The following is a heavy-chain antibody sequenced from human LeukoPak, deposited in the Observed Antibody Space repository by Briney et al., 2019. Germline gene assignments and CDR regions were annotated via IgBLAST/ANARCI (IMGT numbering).Heavy chain of an antibody. CDR3: STFKTGT. Sequence: PGGSLGLSCAASGLTFSYAWMNWVRQAPGKGLEWVGLIGTKTAGETTDYAAPVKGRFTFLRDDSKNTLYLQMNSLKTEDTAVYYCSTFKTGTWGQGTLVTVSS. D-gene: IGHD3-9*01. J-gene: IGHJ5*02. V-gene: IGHV3-15*04. CDR1: GLTFSYAW. CDR2: IGTKTAGETT.